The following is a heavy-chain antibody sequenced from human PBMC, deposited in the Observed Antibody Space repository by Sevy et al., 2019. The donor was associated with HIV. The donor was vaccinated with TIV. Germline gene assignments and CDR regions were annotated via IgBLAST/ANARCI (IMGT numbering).Heavy chain of an antibody. V-gene: IGHV3-48*02. Sequence: GGSLRLSCAASGFTFSSYSMNWVRQAPGKGLEWVSYISSSSSTIYYADSVKGRFTISRDNAKNSLYLQMNSLRDEDTAVYYCAREGHYYDSSGYPDYWGQGTLVTVYS. CDR3: AREGHYYDSSGYPDY. D-gene: IGHD3-22*01. CDR1: GFTFSSYS. J-gene: IGHJ4*02. CDR2: ISSSSSTI.